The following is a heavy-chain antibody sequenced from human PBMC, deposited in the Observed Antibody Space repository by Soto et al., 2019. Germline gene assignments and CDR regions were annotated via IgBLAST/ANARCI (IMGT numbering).Heavy chain of an antibody. Sequence: SVKVSCKASGGTFSSYTISWVRQAPGQGLEWMGRIIPILGIANYAQKLQGRVTMTTDTSTSTAYMELGSLRSDDTAVYYCARGTLIDAFDIWGQGTMVTVSS. CDR3: ARGTLIDAFDI. CDR1: GGTFSSYT. V-gene: IGHV1-69*02. J-gene: IGHJ3*02. CDR2: IIPILGIA.